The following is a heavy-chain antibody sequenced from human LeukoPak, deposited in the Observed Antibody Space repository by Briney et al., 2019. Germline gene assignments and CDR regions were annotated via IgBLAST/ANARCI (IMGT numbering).Heavy chain of an antibody. J-gene: IGHJ4*02. Sequence: PGGSLRLSCAASGFTFSSYAMTWVRQAPGKGLEWVSAISASGVSTYYADSVKGRFTISRDNSKNTMYLQMNSLRAEDTAVYYCAKDLGGYTYGYQLAGYFDYWGQGTLVTVSS. V-gene: IGHV3-23*01. CDR1: GFTFSSYA. CDR3: AKDLGGYTYGYQLAGYFDY. D-gene: IGHD5-18*01. CDR2: ISASGVST.